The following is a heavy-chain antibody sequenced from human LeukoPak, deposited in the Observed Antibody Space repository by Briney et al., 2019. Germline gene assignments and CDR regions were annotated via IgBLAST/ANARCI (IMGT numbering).Heavy chain of an antibody. V-gene: IGHV3-23*01. CDR1: GFTFTNHA. CDR2: ISSNGRSI. CDR3: ARGHGSGSWLVDV. D-gene: IGHD3-10*01. J-gene: IGHJ6*04. Sequence: GGSLTLSCAASGFTFTNHAMNWVRQVPGKGLEWVSGISSNGRSIYYTDSVKGRFTISRDNSNNSLNLQMNSLRAEDSAVYHCARGHGSGSWLVDVWGNGTTVTVSS.